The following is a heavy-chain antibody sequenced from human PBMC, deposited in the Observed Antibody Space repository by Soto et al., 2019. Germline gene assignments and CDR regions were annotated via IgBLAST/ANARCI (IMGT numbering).Heavy chain of an antibody. J-gene: IGHJ4*02. CDR1: GFTFSSYG. V-gene: IGHV3-33*01. Sequence: AGGSLRLSCAGSGFTFSSYGMHWVRQAPGKGLEWVAVIWYDGSNKYYADSVKGRFTISRDNSKNTLYLQMNSLRAEDTAVYYCARVRGTRGWYDYWGQGTLVTVSS. D-gene: IGHD6-19*01. CDR2: IWYDGSNK. CDR3: ARVRGTRGWYDY.